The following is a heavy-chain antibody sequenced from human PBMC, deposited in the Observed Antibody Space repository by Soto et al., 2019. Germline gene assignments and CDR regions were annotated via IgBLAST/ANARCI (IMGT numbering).Heavy chain of an antibody. Sequence: ASVKVSCKASGYTFTGYYMHWVRQAPGQGLEWMGWINPNSGGTNYAQRFQGWVTMTRDTSISTAYMELSRLRSDDTAVYYCARGGGYYGSGRAAFDIWGQGTMVTVSS. CDR3: ARGGGYYGSGRAAFDI. J-gene: IGHJ3*02. CDR2: INPNSGGT. CDR1: GYTFTGYY. D-gene: IGHD3-10*01. V-gene: IGHV1-2*04.